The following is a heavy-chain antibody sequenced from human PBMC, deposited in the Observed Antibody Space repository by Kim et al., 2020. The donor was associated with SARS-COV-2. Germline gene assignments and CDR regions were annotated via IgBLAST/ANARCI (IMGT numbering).Heavy chain of an antibody. J-gene: IGHJ4*02. V-gene: IGHV4-59*13. Sequence: SETLSLTCTVSGGSISGYYWSWIRQSPGKGLEWIGYIRYSGSNNNNPSLKSRVTISVDTSKNQFSLTLSSVTAADTAVYYCERVRKAGELLDFDFWGQGTLVTVSS. D-gene: IGHD3-10*01. CDR1: GGSISGYY. CDR3: ERVRKAGELLDFDF. CDR2: IRYSGSN.